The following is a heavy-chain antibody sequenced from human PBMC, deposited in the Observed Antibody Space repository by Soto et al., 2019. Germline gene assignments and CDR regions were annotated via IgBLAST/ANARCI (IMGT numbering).Heavy chain of an antibody. Sequence: GGSLRLSCAASGFTFSSYAISWVRQAPGKGLEWVSAISGSGGSTYYADSVKGRFTISRDNSKNTLYLQMNSLRAEDTAVYYCAKDLTGFAGYGGNYFDYWGQGTLVTVSS. CDR3: AKDLTGFAGYGGNYFDY. J-gene: IGHJ4*02. D-gene: IGHD4-17*01. CDR2: ISGSGGST. V-gene: IGHV3-23*01. CDR1: GFTFSSYA.